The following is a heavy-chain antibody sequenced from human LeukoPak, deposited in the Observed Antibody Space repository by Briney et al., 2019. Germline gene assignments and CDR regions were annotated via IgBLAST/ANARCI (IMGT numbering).Heavy chain of an antibody. D-gene: IGHD3-22*01. J-gene: IGHJ4*02. CDR2: ISSSSSYI. Sequence: GGSLRLSCAASGFTFSSYSMNWVRQAPGKGLEWVSSISSSSSYIYYADSVKGRFTISRDNAKNSLYLQMNSLRAEDTAVYYCARHKKITMIVVVMGSYFDYWGQGTLVTVSS. CDR1: GFTFSSYS. CDR3: ARHKKITMIVVVMGSYFDY. V-gene: IGHV3-21*01.